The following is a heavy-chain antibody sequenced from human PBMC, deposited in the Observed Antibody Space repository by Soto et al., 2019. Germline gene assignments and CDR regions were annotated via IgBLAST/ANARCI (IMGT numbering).Heavy chain of an antibody. V-gene: IGHV3-23*01. Sequence: GGSLRLSCAASGFTFSSYAMSWVRQAPGKGLEWVSAISGSGGSTYYADSVKGRFTISRDNSKNTLYLQMNSLRAEDTAVYYCAKALHYYGSGSYPYYFDYWGQGTLVTVSS. CDR2: ISGSGGST. CDR1: GFTFSSYA. D-gene: IGHD3-10*01. J-gene: IGHJ4*02. CDR3: AKALHYYGSGSYPYYFDY.